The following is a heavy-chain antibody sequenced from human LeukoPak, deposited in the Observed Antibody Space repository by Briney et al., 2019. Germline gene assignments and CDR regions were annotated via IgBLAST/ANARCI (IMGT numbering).Heavy chain of an antibody. D-gene: IGHD2-2*01. CDR3: ARAGKYQPTGVLAADY. Sequence: PGRSLRLSCAASGFTFSRYDIHWVRQAPGKGLEWVAIISYDGKYKYYADFVKGRFTISRDDSKNTLYLQMNSLRAEDTALYYCARAGKYQPTGVLAADYWGQGTLVTVSS. V-gene: IGHV3-30*04. CDR1: GFTFSRYD. CDR2: ISYDGKYK. J-gene: IGHJ4*02.